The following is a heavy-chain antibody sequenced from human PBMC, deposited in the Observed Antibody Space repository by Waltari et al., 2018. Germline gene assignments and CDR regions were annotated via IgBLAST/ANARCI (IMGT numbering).Heavy chain of an antibody. V-gene: IGHV3-48*01. D-gene: IGHD3-22*01. CDR2: ISSSSSTI. J-gene: IGHJ4*02. CDR1: GFTFSSYR. CDR3: ASSGYYFIDY. Sequence: EVQLVESGGGLVQPGGSLRLSCAASGFTFSSYRMTWVRQAPGKGLEWVSYISSSSSTIYYADSVKGRFTISRDNAKNSLYLQMNSLRAEDTAVYYCASSGYYFIDYWGQGTLVTVSS.